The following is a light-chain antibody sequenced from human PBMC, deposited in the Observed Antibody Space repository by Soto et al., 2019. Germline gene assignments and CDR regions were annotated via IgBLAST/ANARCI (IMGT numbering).Light chain of an antibody. J-gene: IGLJ2*01. CDR2: SNN. CDR3: AAWDDSLNGHVV. Sequence: QSVLTQPPSASGTPGQRVTISCSGSSSNIGSKNVNWYQQLPGTAPKLLIYSNNQRPSGVPDRFSGSKSGTSASLAISGLQSEDEADYYCAAWDDSLNGHVVFGGGTKLTVL. V-gene: IGLV1-44*01. CDR1: SSNIGSKN.